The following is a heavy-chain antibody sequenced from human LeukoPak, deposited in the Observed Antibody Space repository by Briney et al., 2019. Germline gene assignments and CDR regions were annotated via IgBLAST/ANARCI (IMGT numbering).Heavy chain of an antibody. D-gene: IGHD3-22*01. V-gene: IGHV1-8*01. CDR1: GYTFTSYD. Sequence: GASVKVSCKASGYTFTSYDINWVRQATGQGLEWMGWMNPNSGNTGYAQKFQGRVTMTRNTPISTAYMELSSLRSEDTAVYYCAVLPAGRRIRERITMIWRDAFDIWGQGTMVTVSS. CDR3: AVLPAGRRIRERITMIWRDAFDI. CDR2: MNPNSGNT. J-gene: IGHJ3*02.